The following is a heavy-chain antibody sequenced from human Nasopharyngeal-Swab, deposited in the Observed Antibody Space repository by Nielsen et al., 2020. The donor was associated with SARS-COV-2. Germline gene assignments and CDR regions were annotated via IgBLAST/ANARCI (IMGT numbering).Heavy chain of an antibody. V-gene: IGHV3-43D*03. J-gene: IGHJ1*01. CDR2: ITWDGSST. Sequence: GGSLRLSCAASGFTFSSYWMSWVRQAPGKGLEWVSLITWDGSSTYYADSVRGRFTISRDNSKNSLYLQMTSLTSEDTALYYCARLGWNSGTYRSEYFQHWGQGTLVTVSS. D-gene: IGHD1-26*01. CDR1: GFTFSSYW. CDR3: ARLGWNSGTYRSEYFQH.